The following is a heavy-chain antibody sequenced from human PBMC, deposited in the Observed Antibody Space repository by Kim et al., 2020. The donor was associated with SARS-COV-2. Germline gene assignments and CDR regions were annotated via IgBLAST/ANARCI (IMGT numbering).Heavy chain of an antibody. CDR2: IYYSGST. D-gene: IGHD3-16*02. CDR3: ARILTNYVWGSYRYTTFDY. Sequence: SETLSLTCTVSGGSISSSSYYWGWIRQPPGKGLEWIGSIYYSGSTYYNPSLKSRVTISVDTSKNQFSLKLSSVTAADTAVYYCARILTNYVWGSYRYTTFDYWGQGTLVTVSS. CDR1: GGSISSSSYY. J-gene: IGHJ4*02. V-gene: IGHV4-39*01.